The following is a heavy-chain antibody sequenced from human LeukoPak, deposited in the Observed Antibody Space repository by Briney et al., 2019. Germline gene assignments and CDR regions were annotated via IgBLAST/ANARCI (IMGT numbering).Heavy chain of an antibody. V-gene: IGHV6-1*01. CDR2: TYYMSKWYN. J-gene: IGHJ5*02. CDR1: GDSVSSNSAA. CDR3: ARWNHASHWFDP. Sequence: HSRTLSLTCAISGDSVSSNSAAWNWIRQSPSRGLEWLGRTYYMSKWYNDYAVSVKSRITMNPDTSKNQFSLQLNSVTPEDTAVYYCARWNHASHWFDPWGQGTLVTVSS. D-gene: IGHD1-14*01.